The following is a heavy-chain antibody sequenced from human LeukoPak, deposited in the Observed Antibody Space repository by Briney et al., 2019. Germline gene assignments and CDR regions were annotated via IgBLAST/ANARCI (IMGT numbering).Heavy chain of an antibody. Sequence: PSETLSLTCTVSGGSISNFYWSWIRQPAGQALEWIGRIYTSGSTNYNPSLKSRVTMSVDTSKNQFSLKLSSVTAADTAVYYCARETTVAGTARPFDYWGQGTLVTVSS. CDR1: GGSISNFY. V-gene: IGHV4-4*07. CDR3: ARETTVAGTARPFDY. CDR2: IYTSGST. J-gene: IGHJ4*02. D-gene: IGHD6-13*01.